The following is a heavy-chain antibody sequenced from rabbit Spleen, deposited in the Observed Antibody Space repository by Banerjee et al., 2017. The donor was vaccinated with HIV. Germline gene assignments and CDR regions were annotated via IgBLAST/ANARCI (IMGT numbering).Heavy chain of an antibody. CDR3: ARDSGSSFSSYGMDL. V-gene: IGHV1S45*01. J-gene: IGHJ6*01. Sequence: QEQLEESGGDLVKPGASLTLTCIASGVSFSGSSYMCWVRQAPGKGLEWIACTDAGSSGFTYFASWAKGRFTISKTSSTTVTLQMTSLTAADTATYFCARDSGSSFSSYGMDLWGPGTLVTVS. CDR1: GVSFSGSSY. CDR2: TDAGSSGFT. D-gene: IGHD8-1*01.